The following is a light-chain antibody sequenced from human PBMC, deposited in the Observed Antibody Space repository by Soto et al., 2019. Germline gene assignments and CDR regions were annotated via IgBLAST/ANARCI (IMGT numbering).Light chain of an antibody. J-gene: IGLJ1*01. CDR3: CSYVVSSTYV. V-gene: IGLV2-23*01. CDR2: EGT. Sequence: QSALTQPASVSGSPGQPITISCTGTRSDVGSGSYNLVSWYQQRPGKAPKLMIYEGTKRPSGVSNRFSGSKSGNTASLTLSGLQDDAEAAYYCCSYVVSSTYVFGTGTNVTV. CDR1: RSDVGSGSYNL.